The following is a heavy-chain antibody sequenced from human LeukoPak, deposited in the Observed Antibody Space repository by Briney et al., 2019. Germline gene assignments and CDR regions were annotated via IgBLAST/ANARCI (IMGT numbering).Heavy chain of an antibody. CDR2: MNPNSGNT. CDR3: ARGRHSSGWPNNWFDP. CDR1: GYTFTSYD. Sequence: ALVTVSCKASGYTFTSYDINWVRQAAGQGLEWMGWMNPNSGNTGYAQKFQGRVTMTRNTSISTAYMELSSLRSEDTAVYYCARGRHSSGWPNNWFDPWGQGTLVTVSS. J-gene: IGHJ5*02. V-gene: IGHV1-8*01. D-gene: IGHD6-19*01.